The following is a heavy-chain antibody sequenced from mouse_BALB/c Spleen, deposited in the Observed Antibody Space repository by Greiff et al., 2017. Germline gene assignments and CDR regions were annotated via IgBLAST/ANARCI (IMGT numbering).Heavy chain of an antibody. CDR1: EYEFPSHD. D-gene: IGHD4-1*01. CDR2: INSDGGST. V-gene: IGHV5-2*01. Sequence: EVKLMESGGGLVQPGESLKLSCESNEYEFPSHDMSWVRQTPEKRLELVAAINSDGGSTYYPDTMERRFIISRDNTKKTLYLQMSSLRSEDTALYYCARLSVTGICDYWGQGTTLTVSS. J-gene: IGHJ2*01. CDR3: ARLSVTGICDY.